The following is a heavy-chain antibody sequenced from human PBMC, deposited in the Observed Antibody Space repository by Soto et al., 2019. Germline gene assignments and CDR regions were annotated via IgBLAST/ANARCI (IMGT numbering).Heavy chain of an antibody. D-gene: IGHD1-26*01. Sequence: DVQVVESGGGLVQPGGSLRHSCAISGFSVSSNYLSWVRQAPGKGLEWVSVHYSGGSTYYADSVQGRFTISRDKSNNTLYLQMRRVRAEDTAVYFCARHRHPRGTVGATSPLDPWGQGTQVTVSS. CDR3: ARHRHPRGTVGATSPLDP. J-gene: IGHJ5*02. V-gene: IGHV3-53*01. CDR2: HYSGGST. CDR1: GFSVSSNY.